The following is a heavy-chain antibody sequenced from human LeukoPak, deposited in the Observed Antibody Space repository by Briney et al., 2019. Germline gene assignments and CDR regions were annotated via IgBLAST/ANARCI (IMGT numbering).Heavy chain of an antibody. Sequence: SVKVSCKASGGTFSTNTISWVRQAPGKGPEWMGRFIPVLRTAEYTERFQGRVTIAADKSTNTAYMELTSLKSEDTAVYYCARGKGFVGHFDSWGQGTLVTVSS. CDR1: GGTFSTNT. V-gene: IGHV1-69*08. D-gene: IGHD2-15*01. CDR3: ARGKGFVGHFDS. CDR2: FIPVLRTA. J-gene: IGHJ4*02.